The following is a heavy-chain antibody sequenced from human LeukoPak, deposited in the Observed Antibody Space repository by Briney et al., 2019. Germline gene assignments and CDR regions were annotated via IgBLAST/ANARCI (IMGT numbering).Heavy chain of an antibody. CDR2: ISYDGSNK. J-gene: IGHJ6*02. D-gene: IGHD1-1*01. CDR3: STGSGARGYYYGMDV. Sequence: GGSLRLSCAASGFTFSSYAMHWVRQAPGKGLEWVAVISYDGSNKYYADSVKGRFTISRDNSKNTLYLQMNSLRAEDTAVYCSSTGSGARGYYYGMDVWGQGTTVTVSS. V-gene: IGHV3-30-3*01. CDR1: GFTFSSYA.